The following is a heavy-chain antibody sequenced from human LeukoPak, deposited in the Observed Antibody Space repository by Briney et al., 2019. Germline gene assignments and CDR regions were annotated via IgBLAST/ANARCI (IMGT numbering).Heavy chain of an antibody. V-gene: IGHV3-33*01. CDR1: GFTFSIYV. CDR3: ARDETTGVLHFDY. J-gene: IGHJ4*02. Sequence: PGRSLRLSCAASGFTFSIYVMHWVRQAPGKGLEWVAVIWYDGSNKYYADSVKGRFTISRDNSENTLYLQMNSLRAEDMAVYYCARDETTGVLHFDYWGQGTLVTVSS. D-gene: IGHD4-11*01. CDR2: IWYDGSNK.